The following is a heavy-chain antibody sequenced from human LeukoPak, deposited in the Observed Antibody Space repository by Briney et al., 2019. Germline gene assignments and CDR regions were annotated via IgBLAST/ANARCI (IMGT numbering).Heavy chain of an antibody. Sequence: SETLSLTCSVSGASISSYYWSWIRQPPGKGLEWVGHIYDSGRTSYNPSLKSRVTISVDTSKSHFSLKLTSVTAADMAVYYCACGFTSYAFDIWGQGTMVAVSS. J-gene: IGHJ3*02. CDR2: IYDSGRT. CDR3: ACGFTSYAFDI. D-gene: IGHD5-12*01. V-gene: IGHV4-59*01. CDR1: GASISSYY.